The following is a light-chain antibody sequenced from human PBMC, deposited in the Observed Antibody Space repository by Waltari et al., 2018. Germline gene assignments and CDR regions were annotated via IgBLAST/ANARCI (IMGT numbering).Light chain of an antibody. J-gene: IGKJ4*01. CDR1: QSLLFHANNKNY. V-gene: IGKV4-1*01. Sequence: DIVMTQSPDSLAVSLGERATLNCKSSQSLLFHANNKNYLAWYQQRPGHPPNLLISWASTRESGVPDRFSGSGSGTDFTLTISSLQAEDVAVYYCQQYSSTPLTFGGGTKVEIK. CDR2: WAS. CDR3: QQYSSTPLT.